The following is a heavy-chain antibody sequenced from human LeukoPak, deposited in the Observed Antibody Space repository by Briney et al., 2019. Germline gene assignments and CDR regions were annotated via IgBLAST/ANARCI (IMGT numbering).Heavy chain of an antibody. V-gene: IGHV3-7*01. CDR1: GFTFSSYN. CDR3: ARDNYGDYSYDY. Sequence: GGSLRLSCAASGFTFSSYNMNWVRQAPGKGLEWVANIKQDGSAIYYVDSVKGRFTISRDNAKNSLYLQMNSLRAEDTAVYYCARDNYGDYSYDYWGQGTLVTVSS. J-gene: IGHJ4*02. D-gene: IGHD4-17*01. CDR2: IKQDGSAI.